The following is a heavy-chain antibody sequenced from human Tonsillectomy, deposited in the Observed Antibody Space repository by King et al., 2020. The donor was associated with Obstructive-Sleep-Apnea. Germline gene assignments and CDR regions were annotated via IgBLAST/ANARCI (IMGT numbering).Heavy chain of an antibody. V-gene: IGHV3-30*02. CDR1: GFTFSSYG. CDR3: AKVSFVVPDRGGMDV. D-gene: IGHD2-2*01. CDR2: IRYDGSNK. J-gene: IGHJ6*02. Sequence: VQLVESGGGVVQPGRSLRLSCAASGFTFSSYGMHWVRQAPGKGLEWVAFIRYDGSNKYYADSVKGRFTISRDNSKNTLYLQMNSLRAEDTAVYYCAKVSFVVPDRGGMDVWGQGTTVTVSS.